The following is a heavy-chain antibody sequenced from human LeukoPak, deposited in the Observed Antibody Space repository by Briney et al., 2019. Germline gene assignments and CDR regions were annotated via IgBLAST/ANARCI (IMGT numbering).Heavy chain of an antibody. CDR2: XXXXXXX. D-gene: IGHD2-15*01. V-gene: IGHV3-53*01. J-gene: IGHJ4*02. CDR1: GFTVITXX. Sequence: GGSLRXSCXASGFTVITXXMXXXXXAPGKXXXXXXVXXXXXXXXXXXXVQGRFXXXXXXSKNTLYLEMNSLRPDDTAVYYCARGXXPLAANTLAYWGQGTLVTVSS. CDR3: ARGXXPLAANTLAY.